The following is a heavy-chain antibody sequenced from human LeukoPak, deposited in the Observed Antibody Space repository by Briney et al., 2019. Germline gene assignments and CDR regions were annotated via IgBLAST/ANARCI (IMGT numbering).Heavy chain of an antibody. J-gene: IGHJ5*02. CDR3: ARDIVMVTYWFDP. D-gene: IGHD5-18*01. CDR1: GYTFTGYY. Sequence: GASVKVSCEASGYTFTGYYMHWVRQAPGQGLEWMGWINPNSGGTNYAQKFQGRVTMTRDTSISTAYMELSRLRSDDTAVYYCARDIVMVTYWFDPWGQGTLVTVSS. V-gene: IGHV1-2*02. CDR2: INPNSGGT.